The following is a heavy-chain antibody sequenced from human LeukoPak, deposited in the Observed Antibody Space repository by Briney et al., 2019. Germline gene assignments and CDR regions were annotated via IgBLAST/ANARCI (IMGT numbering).Heavy chain of an antibody. D-gene: IGHD2-15*01. CDR2: IYYSGST. Sequence: SSKTLSLTCTVSGGSISSYYWSWIRQPPGKGLEWIGYIYYSGSTNYNPSLKSRVTISVDTSKNQFSLKLSSVTAADTAVYYCARGGGYIDYWGQGTLVTVSS. CDR3: ARGGGYIDY. J-gene: IGHJ4*02. CDR1: GGSISSYY. V-gene: IGHV4-59*01.